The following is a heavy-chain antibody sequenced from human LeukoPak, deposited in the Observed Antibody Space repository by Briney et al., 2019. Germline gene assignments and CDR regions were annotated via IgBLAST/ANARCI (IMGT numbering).Heavy chain of an antibody. V-gene: IGHV4-4*07. CDR1: GGSISSYY. CDR2: IYTSGST. Sequence: MTSETLSLTCTVSGGSISSYYWSWIRQPAGKGLEWIGRIYTSGSTNYNPSLKSRVTMSVDTSKNQFSLKLSSMTAADTAVYYCAAHDYSSPFDYWGQGTLVTVSS. CDR3: AAHDYSSPFDY. D-gene: IGHD4-11*01. J-gene: IGHJ4*02.